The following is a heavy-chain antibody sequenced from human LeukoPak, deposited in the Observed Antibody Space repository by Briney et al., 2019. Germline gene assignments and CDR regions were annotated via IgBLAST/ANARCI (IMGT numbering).Heavy chain of an antibody. CDR1: GFTFSNYG. V-gene: IGHV3-30*02. CDR3: ARAMSTFGGVRNYFDS. Sequence: GGSLRLSCAASGFTFSNYGMHWVRQAPGKGLEWVAFLRYDGSNTFHADSVNGRFRISRDNAKSSLDLEMNSLRAEDTAVYYCARAMSTFGGVRNYFDSWGQGTLVTVSS. J-gene: IGHJ4*02. CDR2: LRYDGSNT. D-gene: IGHD3-16*01.